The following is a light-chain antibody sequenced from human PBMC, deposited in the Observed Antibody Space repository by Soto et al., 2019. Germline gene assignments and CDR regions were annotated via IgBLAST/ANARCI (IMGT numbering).Light chain of an antibody. CDR2: GAS. Sequence: EIVLTQSPGTLSLSPGERATLSCRASQSVSSSYLACYQQKPGQAPRLLIYGASSRATGIADRFSGSGSGTDFTLTISRLEPEDFAVYYCQQYGSSPPWTFGQGTKVEIK. CDR3: QQYGSSPPWT. J-gene: IGKJ1*01. CDR1: QSVSSSY. V-gene: IGKV3-20*01.